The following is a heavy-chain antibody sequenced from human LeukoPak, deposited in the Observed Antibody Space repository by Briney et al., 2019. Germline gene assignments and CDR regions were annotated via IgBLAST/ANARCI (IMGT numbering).Heavy chain of an antibody. CDR2: ISYDGSNK. J-gene: IGHJ4*02. CDR3: ARVDYHAFDY. V-gene: IGHV3-30-3*01. D-gene: IGHD4-11*01. Sequence: GGSLRLSCAASGFTFSSYAMHWVRQAPGKGLEWVTVISYDGSNKYYADSVKGRFTISRDNSKNTLYLQMNSLRTEDTALYYCARVDYHAFDYWGQGTLATVSS. CDR1: GFTFSSYA.